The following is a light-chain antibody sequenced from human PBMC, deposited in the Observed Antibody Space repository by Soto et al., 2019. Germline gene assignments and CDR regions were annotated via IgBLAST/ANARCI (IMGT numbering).Light chain of an antibody. V-gene: IGKV1-5*01. Sequence: IQMTQSPSTLSSSIGDRVTITCRASQSISSWLAWYQQKPGKAPKLLIYDASSLESGVPSRFSGSGSGTEFTLTISRLKPDDFATYYCQQYNGYSSFGQGTKV. CDR3: QQYNGYSS. CDR2: DAS. J-gene: IGKJ1*01. CDR1: QSISSW.